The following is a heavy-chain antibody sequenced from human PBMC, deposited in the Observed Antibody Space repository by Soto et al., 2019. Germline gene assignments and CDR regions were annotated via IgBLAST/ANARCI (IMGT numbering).Heavy chain of an antibody. Sequence: GGSLRLSCAASGFTFSPYTMHWVRQTPGKGLEWVAVISYDGSDKYYADSVRGRFTISRDNSKNTLFLQMNSLRAEDTALYYCARGGGFCGADCYKGGIDYWGQGALVTVSS. CDR2: ISYDGSDK. J-gene: IGHJ4*02. CDR1: GFTFSPYT. D-gene: IGHD2-21*02. V-gene: IGHV3-30-3*01. CDR3: ARGGGFCGADCYKGGIDY.